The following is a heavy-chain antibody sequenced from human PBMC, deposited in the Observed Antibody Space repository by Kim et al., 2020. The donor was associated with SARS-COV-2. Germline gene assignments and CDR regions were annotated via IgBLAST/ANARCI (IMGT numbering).Heavy chain of an antibody. Sequence: ASVKVSCKASGYTFTSYGISWVRQAPGQGLEWMGWISAYNGNTNYAQKLQGRVTMTTDTSTSTAYMELRSLRSDDTAVYYCARALRYFDWTYPIDYWGQGNLVTVSS. J-gene: IGHJ4*02. V-gene: IGHV1-18*04. D-gene: IGHD3-9*01. CDR3: ARALRYFDWTYPIDY. CDR2: ISAYNGNT. CDR1: GYTFTSYG.